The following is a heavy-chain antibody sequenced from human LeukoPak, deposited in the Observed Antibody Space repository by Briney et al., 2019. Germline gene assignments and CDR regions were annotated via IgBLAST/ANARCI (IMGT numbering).Heavy chain of an antibody. CDR3: AKDSTRIFVVVPAFDY. J-gene: IGHJ4*02. D-gene: IGHD2-2*01. CDR1: GFTFSTYG. V-gene: IGHV3-30*02. CDR2: IRYDGGNK. Sequence: GGSLRLSCAASGFTFSTYGMHWVRQAPGKGLEWVAFIRYDGGNKYYADSVKGRFTISRDNSKNTLYLQMNSLRAEDTAVYYCAKDSTRIFVVVPAFDYWGQGTLVTVSS.